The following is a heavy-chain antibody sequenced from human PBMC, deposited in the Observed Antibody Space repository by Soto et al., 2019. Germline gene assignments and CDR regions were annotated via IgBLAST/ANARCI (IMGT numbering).Heavy chain of an antibody. V-gene: IGHV1-18*01. CDR2: ISAHNGNT. CDR1: GYTFTSYG. Sequence: QAHLVQSGAEVKKPGASVKVSCKASGYTFTSYGITWVRQAPGQGLERMGWISAHNGNTDYAQKLQGRVIVTRDTSTSTAYMELRSLRSDDTAVYYCARGRYGDYWGQGALVTVSS. J-gene: IGHJ4*02. D-gene: IGHD1-1*01. CDR3: ARGRYGDY.